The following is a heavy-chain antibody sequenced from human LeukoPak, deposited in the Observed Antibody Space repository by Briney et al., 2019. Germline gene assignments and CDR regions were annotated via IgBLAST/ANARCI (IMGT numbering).Heavy chain of an antibody. CDR3: ARGGPDSGYYSAFDY. CDR2: IYTSGST. Sequence: SETLSLTCTVSGGSISSYYWSWIRQPAGKGLEWIGRIYTSGSTNYNPSLKSRVTMSVDTSKNQFSLQLNSVTPEDTAVYYCARGGPDSGYYSAFDYWGQGTLVTVSS. CDR1: GGSISSYY. J-gene: IGHJ4*02. V-gene: IGHV4-4*07. D-gene: IGHD3-22*01.